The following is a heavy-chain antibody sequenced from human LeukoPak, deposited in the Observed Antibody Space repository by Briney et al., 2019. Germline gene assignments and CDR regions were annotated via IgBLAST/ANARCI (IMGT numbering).Heavy chain of an antibody. V-gene: IGHV3-21*01. CDR2: ISSSSGYI. Sequence: KSGGPLRLSCAASGFTFSSYSMNWVRQAPGKGLEWVSSISSSSGYIFYADSVKGRFTISRDNAKNSLYLQMNSLRAEDTAVYYCARALRLGATVWGQGTMVTVSS. D-gene: IGHD3-16*01. CDR1: GFTFSSYS. J-gene: IGHJ3*01. CDR3: ARALRLGATV.